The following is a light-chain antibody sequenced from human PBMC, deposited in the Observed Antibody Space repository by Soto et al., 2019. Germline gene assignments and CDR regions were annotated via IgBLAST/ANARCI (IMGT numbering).Light chain of an antibody. J-gene: IGKJ4*01. CDR3: QQYKNWPPLT. CDR2: DAF. V-gene: IGKV3-15*01. Sequence: EIVMTQSPATLSVSPGETATLSCRASQSVSYNLAWYQQKPGQGPRLLIYDAFTRATGIPARFSGSGSVTEFTLTISSMQSEDFAVYYCQQYKNWPPLTFGGGTKVEIK. CDR1: QSVSYN.